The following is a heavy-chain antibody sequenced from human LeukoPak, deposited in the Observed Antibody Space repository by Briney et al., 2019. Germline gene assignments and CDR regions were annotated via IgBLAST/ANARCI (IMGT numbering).Heavy chain of an antibody. V-gene: IGHV4-59*01. CDR1: GGSISGYY. CDR3: ARSDSDWDSGDY. CDR2: THYSGST. Sequence: SETLSLTCSVSGGSISGYYWSWIRQPPGKGLEWIGSTHYSGSTNYNPSLKSRLTISLDTSKNQFSLKLSSVTAADTAVYYCARSDSDWDSGDYWGQGTLVTVSS. J-gene: IGHJ4*02. D-gene: IGHD2-21*02.